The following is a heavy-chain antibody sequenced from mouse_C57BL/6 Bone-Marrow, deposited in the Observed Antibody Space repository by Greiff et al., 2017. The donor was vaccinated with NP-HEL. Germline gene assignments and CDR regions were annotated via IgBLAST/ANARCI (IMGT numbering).Heavy chain of an antibody. D-gene: IGHD1-1*01. Sequence: QVQLKESGAELVKPGASVKMSCKASGYTFTIYPIEWMKQSHGKCLEWIVNFHPYPYYTKYNSPFKGTSTLTVEKSSSTVYLDLSRLTSDDSAVYYCARRSNFDYAMDYWGQGTSVTVSS. CDR3: ARRSNFDYAMDY. V-gene: IGHV1-47*01. J-gene: IGHJ4*01. CDR1: GYTFTIYP. CDR2: FHPYPYYT.